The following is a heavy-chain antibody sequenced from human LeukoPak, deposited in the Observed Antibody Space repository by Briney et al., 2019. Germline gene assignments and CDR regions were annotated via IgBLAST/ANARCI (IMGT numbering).Heavy chain of an antibody. CDR2: IIPISGTA. D-gene: IGHD6-19*01. CDR3: ARTQWLVDYYYYYYMDV. J-gene: IGHJ6*03. CDR1: GGTFGNYA. Sequence: SVKVSCKASGGTFGNYAISWVRQAPGQGLEWMGAIIPISGTADYAQKFQGRITITTDESTSTAYMELSSLGSEDTAVYYCARTQWLVDYYYYYYMDVWGKGTTVTVSS. V-gene: IGHV1-69*05.